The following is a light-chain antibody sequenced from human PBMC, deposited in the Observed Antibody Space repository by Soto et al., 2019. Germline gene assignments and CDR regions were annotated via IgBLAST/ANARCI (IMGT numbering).Light chain of an antibody. CDR1: SSNIGAGYD. Sequence: QSVLTQPPSMSGAPGQRVTISCTGNSSNIGAGYDVHWYQLLPGTAPKRLIYGNTNRPSGVPDRFSGSKSGTSASLAITGLRAEDEADYYCKSHVSSLNSWVFGGGTKLTVL. CDR3: KSHVSSLNSWV. CDR2: GNT. V-gene: IGLV1-40*01. J-gene: IGLJ3*02.